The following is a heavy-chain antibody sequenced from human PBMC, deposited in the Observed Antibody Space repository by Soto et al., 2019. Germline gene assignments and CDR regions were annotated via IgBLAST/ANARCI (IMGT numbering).Heavy chain of an antibody. J-gene: IGHJ4*02. CDR2: VFSSGSA. V-gene: IGHV4-59*01. Sequence: SETLSLTCTVSGGSINNYHWSWIRQPPGRGLEWIGYVFSSGSANYNPSLKSRVTISVDTSKNQFSLNLASVTAADTAVYFCARDFAYFDSWGQGTLVTVSS. D-gene: IGHD3-3*01. CDR3: ARDFAYFDS. CDR1: GGSINNYH.